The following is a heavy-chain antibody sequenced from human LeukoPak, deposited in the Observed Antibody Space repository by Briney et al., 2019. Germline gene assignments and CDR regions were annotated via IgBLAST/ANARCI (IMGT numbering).Heavy chain of an antibody. Sequence: PSETLSLTCTVSGGSISSSSYYWGWIRQPPGKGLEWIGSIYYSGSTYYNPSLKSRVTISVDTSKNQFSLKLSSVTAADTAVYYCARDCCGYRSWFDPWGQGTLVTVSS. D-gene: IGHD6-25*01. J-gene: IGHJ5*02. V-gene: IGHV4-39*07. CDR1: GGSISSSSYY. CDR3: ARDCCGYRSWFDP. CDR2: IYYSGST.